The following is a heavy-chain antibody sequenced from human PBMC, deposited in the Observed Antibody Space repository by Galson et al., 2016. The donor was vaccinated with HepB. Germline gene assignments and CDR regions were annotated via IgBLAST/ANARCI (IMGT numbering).Heavy chain of an antibody. CDR2: IFSAGTT. V-gene: IGHV3-53*01. CDR1: GFSVSSNY. D-gene: IGHD1-26*01. Sequence: SLRLSCAASGFSVSSNYLSWVRQAPGKGLEWVSVIFSAGTTYSADSVKGRFPISRDNSKNTLYLQMTSLRAEDTAVYYCARDSGSVSFDYWGQGTLVTVSS. CDR3: ARDSGSVSFDY. J-gene: IGHJ4*02.